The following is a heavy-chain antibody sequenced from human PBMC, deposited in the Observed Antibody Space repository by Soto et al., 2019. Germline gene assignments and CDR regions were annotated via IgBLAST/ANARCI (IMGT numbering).Heavy chain of an antibody. CDR2: IIPIFGTA. CDR3: STLVEGRSPLMNDY. Sequence: SVKVSCKASGGTFSSYAISWVRQAPGQGLEWMGGIIPIFGTANYAQKFQGRVTITADESTSTAYMELSSLRSEDTAVCYCSTLVEGRSPLMNDYRGQGTLVTVSS. J-gene: IGHJ4*02. D-gene: IGHD6-6*01. V-gene: IGHV1-69*13. CDR1: GGTFSSYA.